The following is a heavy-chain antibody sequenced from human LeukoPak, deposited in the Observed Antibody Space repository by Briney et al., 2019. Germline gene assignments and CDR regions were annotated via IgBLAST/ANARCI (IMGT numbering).Heavy chain of an antibody. Sequence: GGSLRLSCAASGFTFTNYWMHWVRQAPGKGLVWVSRINTDGDKTTYADSVKGRFTVSRDNAKNTLYLHMYNLRTKDTAVYYCARVASGSWSWFDPWGQGTLVTVSS. CDR1: GFTFTNYW. V-gene: IGHV3-74*01. CDR2: INTDGDKT. CDR3: ARVASGSWSWFDP. D-gene: IGHD1-26*01. J-gene: IGHJ5*02.